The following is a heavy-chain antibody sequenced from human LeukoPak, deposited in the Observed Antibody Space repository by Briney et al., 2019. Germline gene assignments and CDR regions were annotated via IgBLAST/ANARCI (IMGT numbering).Heavy chain of an antibody. V-gene: IGHV3-74*01. CDR3: VEEGGTVDY. J-gene: IGHJ4*02. D-gene: IGHD1-26*01. CDR2: INRDGSST. CDR1: GFTFSSNW. Sequence: GGSLRLSCAASGFTFSSNWMHWVRQAPGKGLMWVSRINRDGSSTTYADSVKGRFTISRDNAKNTLYLQMNSPRAEDTAVYYCVEEGGTVDYWGQGTLVTVSS.